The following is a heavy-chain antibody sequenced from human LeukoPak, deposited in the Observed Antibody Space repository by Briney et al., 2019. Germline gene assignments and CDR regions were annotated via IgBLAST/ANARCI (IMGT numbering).Heavy chain of an antibody. V-gene: IGHV1-2*02. Sequence: ASVKVSCKASGYTFTSYALHWVRQAPGQGLEWMGWINPNSGGTNYAQKFQGRVTMTRDTSISAAYMELSRLRSDDTAVYYCARGGTVQQLVPDYWGQGTLVTVSS. CDR1: GYTFTSYA. CDR3: ARGGTVQQLVPDY. J-gene: IGHJ4*02. CDR2: INPNSGGT. D-gene: IGHD6-13*01.